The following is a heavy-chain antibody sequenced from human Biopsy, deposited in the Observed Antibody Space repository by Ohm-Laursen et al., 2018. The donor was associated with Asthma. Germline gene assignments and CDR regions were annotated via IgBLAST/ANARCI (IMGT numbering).Heavy chain of an antibody. D-gene: IGHD2-2*01. CDR1: GGTFNTYV. J-gene: IGHJ4*02. V-gene: IGHV1-69*01. CDR2: INSVFGTT. Sequence: GSSVKVSCKSLGGTFNTYVIGWVRHAPGQGLEWMGGINSVFGTTTYPQKIQDRVTITADDSTSTVYMELSSLRSEDTAVYYCARKAGSCISRTCYSLDFWGQGTLVTVSS. CDR3: ARKAGSCISRTCYSLDF.